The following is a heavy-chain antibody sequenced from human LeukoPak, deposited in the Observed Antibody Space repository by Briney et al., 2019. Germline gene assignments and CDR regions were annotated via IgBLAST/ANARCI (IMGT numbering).Heavy chain of an antibody. D-gene: IGHD3-10*01. Sequence: PSETLSLTCTVSGGSISSYYWSWIRQPPGKGLGWIGYIYYSGSTNYNPSLKSRVTISVDTSKNQFSLKLSSVTAADTAVYYCARWAKYYYGSGTPYYYGMDVWGKGTTVTVSS. CDR1: GGSISSYY. CDR3: ARWAKYYYGSGTPYYYGMDV. V-gene: IGHV4-59*01. J-gene: IGHJ6*04. CDR2: IYYSGST.